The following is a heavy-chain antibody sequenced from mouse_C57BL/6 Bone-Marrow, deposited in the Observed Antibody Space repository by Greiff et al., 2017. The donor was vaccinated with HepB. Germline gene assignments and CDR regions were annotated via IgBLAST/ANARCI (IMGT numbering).Heavy chain of an antibody. CDR3: ARGLYGNYGWFAY. D-gene: IGHD2-1*01. J-gene: IGHJ3*01. Sequence: EVQLVESGPELVKPGASVKISCKASGYSFTGYYMNWVKQSPEKSLEWIGEINPSTGGTTYNQKFKAKATLTVDKSSSTAYMQLKSLTSEDSAVYYCARGLYGNYGWFAYWGQGTLVTVSA. CDR1: GYSFTGYY. V-gene: IGHV1-42*01. CDR2: INPSTGGT.